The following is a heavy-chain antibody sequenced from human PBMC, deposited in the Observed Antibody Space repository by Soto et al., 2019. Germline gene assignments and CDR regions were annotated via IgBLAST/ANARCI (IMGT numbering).Heavy chain of an antibody. J-gene: IGHJ4*02. CDR3: AIGIIGVEY. D-gene: IGHD2-21*01. Sequence: EVQLLESGGGLVQPGGSLRLSCAASGFTFSAYAMSWVRQSPGKGLEWVSAISGTGRSTYYADSVQGRFTISRDSSRKTLFLQMNTLRDEDTAVYFCAIGIIGVEYWGQGTQVTVSS. CDR1: GFTFSAYA. CDR2: ISGTGRST. V-gene: IGHV3-23*01.